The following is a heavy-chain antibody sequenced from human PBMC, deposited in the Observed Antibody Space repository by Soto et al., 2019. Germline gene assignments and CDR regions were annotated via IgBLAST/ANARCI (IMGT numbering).Heavy chain of an antibody. V-gene: IGHV3-64*01. J-gene: IGHJ4*02. D-gene: IGHD1-7*01. Sequence: EVQLAESGGGMVQPGGSLRLSCVASGFTFSSYDMHWVRQAPGKGLEYVSSISSNRGTTYYGNSVKGRFTISRDNSKNTLYLQMGSLRADDMAVYYCVRRVSGNYDYWGQGTLVTVSS. CDR2: ISSNRGTT. CDR1: GFTFSSYD. CDR3: VRRVSGNYDY.